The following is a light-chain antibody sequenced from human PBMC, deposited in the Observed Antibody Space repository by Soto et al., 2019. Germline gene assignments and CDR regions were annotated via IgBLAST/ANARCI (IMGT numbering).Light chain of an antibody. CDR2: AAS. CDR1: QSVGRN. V-gene: IGKV3-15*01. CDR3: QQYKIWPQFT. Sequence: EIVMTQSPATLSVSPGERATLSCRASQSVGRNLAWYQQKAGQGPRLLIYAASTRATGIPARFSDSGSGTEFTLTISSLQSEDFAVYFCQQYKIWPQFTFGPGTTVDIK. J-gene: IGKJ3*01.